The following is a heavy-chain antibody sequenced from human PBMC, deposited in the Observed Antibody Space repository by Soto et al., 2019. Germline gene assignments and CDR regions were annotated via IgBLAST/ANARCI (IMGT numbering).Heavy chain of an antibody. V-gene: IGHV1-69*01. J-gene: IGHJ6*02. CDR1: GGSFTSYA. Sequence: QVQLVQSGAEVRRPGSSVNISCKASGGSFTSYAITWVRQAPGQGLEWVGGIIPIFGTTTYAQKFYGRVTITADESASTAYMEVSSLRSEDTAMYYCARELKYSDWGYFYDMDVWGQGTTVTVSS. CDR3: ARELKYSDWGYFYDMDV. D-gene: IGHD3-9*01. CDR2: IIPIFGTT.